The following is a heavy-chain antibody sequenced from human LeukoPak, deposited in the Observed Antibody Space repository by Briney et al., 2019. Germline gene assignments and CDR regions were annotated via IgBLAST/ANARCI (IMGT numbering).Heavy chain of an antibody. J-gene: IGHJ4*02. V-gene: IGHV3-48*02. CDR2: ISSSSTSR. D-gene: IGHD6-6*01. CDR3: ARDWEQLSD. CDR1: GFTFSRYS. Sequence: GGSLRLSCAASGFTFSRYSMNWVRQAPGKGLEWISYISSSSTSRYYADSVKGRFTISRDNAKNSLYLQMNSLRDEDTAAYYCARDWEQLSDWGQGTLVTVSS.